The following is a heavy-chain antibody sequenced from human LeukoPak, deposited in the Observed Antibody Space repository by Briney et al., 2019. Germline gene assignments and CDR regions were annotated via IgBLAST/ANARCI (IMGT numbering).Heavy chain of an antibody. CDR3: ARGPYGDYVDAFDI. Sequence: GGSLRLSCAASGFTFSNYAMSWVRQAPGKGLEWLSYITSSSSTIYYADSVKGRFTISRDNAKNSLYLQMNSLRDEDTAVYYCARGPYGDYVDAFDIWGQGTMVTVSS. J-gene: IGHJ3*02. V-gene: IGHV3-48*02. CDR2: ITSSSSTI. CDR1: GFTFSNYA. D-gene: IGHD4-17*01.